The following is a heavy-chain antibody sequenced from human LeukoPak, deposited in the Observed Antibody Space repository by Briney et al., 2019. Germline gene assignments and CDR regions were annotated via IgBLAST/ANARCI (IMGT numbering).Heavy chain of an antibody. V-gene: IGHV1-2*02. J-gene: IGHJ6*02. Sequence: GASVKVSCKASGYTFTGYYMRWVRQAPGQGLEWMGWINPNSGGTNYAQKFQGRVTMTRDTSISTAYMELSRLRSDDTAVYYCARSGASQGSSIYYYYYYGMDVWGQGTTVTVSS. CDR1: GYTFTGYY. CDR2: INPNSGGT. CDR3: ARSGASQGSSIYYYYYYGMDV. D-gene: IGHD1-26*01.